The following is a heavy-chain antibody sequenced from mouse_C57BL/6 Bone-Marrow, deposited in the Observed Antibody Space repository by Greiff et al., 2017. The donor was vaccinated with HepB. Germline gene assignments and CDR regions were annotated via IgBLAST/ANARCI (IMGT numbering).Heavy chain of an antibody. CDR1: GYSFTGYY. CDR3: ASPYGSSHEGFAY. Sequence: VQLQQSGPELVKPGASVKISCKASGYSFTGYYMNWVKQSPEKSLEWIGEINPSTGGTTYNQKFKAKATLTVDKSSSTAYMQLKSLTSEDSAVYYCASPYGSSHEGFAYWGQGTLVTVSA. V-gene: IGHV1-42*01. J-gene: IGHJ3*01. D-gene: IGHD1-1*01. CDR2: INPSTGGT.